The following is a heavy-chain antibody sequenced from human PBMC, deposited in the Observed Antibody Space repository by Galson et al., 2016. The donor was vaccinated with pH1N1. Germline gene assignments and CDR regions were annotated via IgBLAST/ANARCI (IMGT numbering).Heavy chain of an antibody. J-gene: IGHJ4*02. CDR3: ARDSEYSGHEGLH. Sequence: SLRLSCAASGFTFTSYAMHWVRQAPGKGLEWVAVTLYDGTNEYYADSVKGRFTISRDKTQSTVYPQMNSLRTEDTAVYYCARDSEYSGHEGLHWAQGTLVIVSS. CDR2: TLYDGTNE. V-gene: IGHV3-30*04. D-gene: IGHD5-12*01. CDR1: GFTFTSYA.